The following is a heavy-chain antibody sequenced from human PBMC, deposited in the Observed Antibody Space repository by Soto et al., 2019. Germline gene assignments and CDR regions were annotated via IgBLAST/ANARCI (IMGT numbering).Heavy chain of an antibody. CDR3: ARELRYFDWPATQGAFDM. J-gene: IGHJ3*02. CDR2: ISAYNGNT. CDR1: GYTFTSYG. Sequence: ASVKVSCKASGYTFTSYGISWVRQAPGQGLEWMGWISAYNGNTNYAQKLQGRVTMTTDTSTSTAYMELRSLRSDDTAVYYCARELRYFDWPATQGAFDMWGQGTMVTVSS. D-gene: IGHD3-9*01. V-gene: IGHV1-18*01.